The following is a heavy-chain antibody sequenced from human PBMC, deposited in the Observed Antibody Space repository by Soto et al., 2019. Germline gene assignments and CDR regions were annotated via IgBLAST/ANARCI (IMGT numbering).Heavy chain of an antibody. CDR2: IIPIFGTA. CDR1: GGTFSSYS. V-gene: IGHV1-69*01. Sequence: QVQLVQSGAEMKKPGSSVQVSCKASGGTFSSYSINWVRQAPGQGLEWMGEIIPIFGTANYAQKFQGRVTITADEATSTGYMELSSLRAEDTAVYYCARDGGRHSGGIDYWGQGTLVTVSS. D-gene: IGHD1-26*01. J-gene: IGHJ4*02. CDR3: ARDGGRHSGGIDY.